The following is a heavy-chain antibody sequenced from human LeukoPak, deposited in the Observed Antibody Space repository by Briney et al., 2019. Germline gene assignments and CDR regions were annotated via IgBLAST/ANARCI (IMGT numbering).Heavy chain of an antibody. CDR2: ISSSGSTI. D-gene: IGHD5-18*01. V-gene: IGHV3-48*02. Sequence: GGSLRLSCVASGFTFRSYSMNWVRQAPGKGLEWASYISSSGSTIYYADAVKGRFTISRDNAKNSLYLQMSSLRDEDTAVYYCATVAMEDWYFDLWGRGTLATVSS. CDR1: GFTFRSYS. CDR3: ATVAMEDWYFDL. J-gene: IGHJ2*01.